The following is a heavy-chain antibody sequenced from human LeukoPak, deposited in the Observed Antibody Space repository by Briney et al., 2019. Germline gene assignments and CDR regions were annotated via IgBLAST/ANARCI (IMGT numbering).Heavy chain of an antibody. V-gene: IGHV1-18*01. Sequence: ASVKVSCKASGYTFTSYGISWVRQAPGQGLEWMGWISACNGNTNCAQKLQGRVTMTTDTSTSTAYMELRSLRSDDTAVYYCARDGYEWLLSDFDYWGQGTLVTVSS. D-gene: IGHD2-21*02. CDR2: ISACNGNT. J-gene: IGHJ4*02. CDR3: ARDGYEWLLSDFDY. CDR1: GYTFTSYG.